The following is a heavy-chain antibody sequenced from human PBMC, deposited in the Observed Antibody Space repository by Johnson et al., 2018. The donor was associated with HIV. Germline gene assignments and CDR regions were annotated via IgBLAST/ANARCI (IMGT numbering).Heavy chain of an antibody. J-gene: IGHJ3*02. V-gene: IGHV3-30*03. Sequence: VQLVESGGGLVQPGGSLRLSCAASGFTVSSNYMSWVRQAPGKGLEWVALISYDGSNKYHADSVKGRFTISRDNSKNTLYLQMNSMRVEDTAVYYCARVKGITVFGVVRPHGAFDIWGQGTMVTVSS. D-gene: IGHD3-3*01. CDR3: ARVKGITVFGVVRPHGAFDI. CDR1: GFTVSSNY. CDR2: ISYDGSNK.